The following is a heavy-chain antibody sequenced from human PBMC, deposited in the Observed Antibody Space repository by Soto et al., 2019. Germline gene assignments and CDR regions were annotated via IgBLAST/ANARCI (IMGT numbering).Heavy chain of an antibody. J-gene: IGHJ5*02. CDR3: ARTRFGAVAGT. D-gene: IGHD6-19*01. CDR2: MNPNSGNT. Sequence: QVQLVQSGAEVKKPGASVKVSCKTSGYTFTSYDIHWVRQASGQGPEWMGWMNPNSGNTVYAQKFQGRIIMTRNTSMSTAYMELSGLRSEDTAVYYCARTRFGAVAGTWGQGTLVTVSS. V-gene: IGHV1-8*01. CDR1: GYTFTSYD.